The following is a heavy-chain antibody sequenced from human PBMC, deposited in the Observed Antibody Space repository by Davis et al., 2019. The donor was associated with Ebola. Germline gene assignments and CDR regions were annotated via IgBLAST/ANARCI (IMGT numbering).Heavy chain of an antibody. Sequence: PGGSLRLSCAASGFTVSSNYMSWVRQAPGKGLEWVSVIYSGGSTYYADSVKGRFTISRDNSKNTLYLQMNSLRAEDTAVYYCAKEPGSYSVDYFDYWGQGTLVTVSS. J-gene: IGHJ4*02. V-gene: IGHV3-53*01. CDR2: IYSGGST. D-gene: IGHD1-26*01. CDR1: GFTVSSNY. CDR3: AKEPGSYSVDYFDY.